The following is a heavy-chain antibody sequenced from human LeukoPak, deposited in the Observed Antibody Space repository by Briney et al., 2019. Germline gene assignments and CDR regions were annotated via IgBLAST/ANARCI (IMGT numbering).Heavy chain of an antibody. V-gene: IGHV3-9*03. J-gene: IGHJ4*02. CDR2: ISWNSGSI. CDR3: SGYSYYFDY. D-gene: IGHD3-22*01. CDR1: GFTFDDYA. Sequence: GGSLRLSCAASGFTFDDYAMHWVRQAPGKGLEWVSGISWNSGSIGYAGSVKGRFTISRDNAKNSLYLQMNSLRAEDMAVYDSSGYSYYFDYWGQGTLVTVSS.